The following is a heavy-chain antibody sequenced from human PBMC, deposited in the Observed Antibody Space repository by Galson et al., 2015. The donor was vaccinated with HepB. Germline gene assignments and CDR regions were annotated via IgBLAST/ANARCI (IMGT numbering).Heavy chain of an antibody. CDR1: GFRLTDYA. V-gene: IGHV3-48*01. CDR3: ARVLPYYYDTSAYRGFSGYYGMDV. J-gene: IGHJ6*02. D-gene: IGHD3-22*01. CDR2: ISSDSRTI. Sequence: SLRLSCAASGFRLTDYAMNWVRRAPGKGLEWAAYISSDSRTIHYADSVKGRFTISRDNAKNSVYLQMTNLRAEDTAVYYCARVLPYYYDTSAYRGFSGYYGMDVWGQGTTVTVSS.